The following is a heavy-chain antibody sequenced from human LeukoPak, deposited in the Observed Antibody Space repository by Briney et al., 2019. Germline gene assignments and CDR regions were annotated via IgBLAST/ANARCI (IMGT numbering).Heavy chain of an antibody. D-gene: IGHD2-2*02. Sequence: GASVKVSCKASGYTFTSQYVHWVRQAPGQGLEWLGIISSSGGSTKYAQKFRGRVTMTSDTSTSTIHMELGRLRSEDTAVYYCARTPKPAAIKASVYWGQGTLVTVSS. V-gene: IGHV1-46*01. CDR3: ARTPKPAAIKASVY. CDR2: ISSSGGST. CDR1: GYTFTSQY. J-gene: IGHJ4*02.